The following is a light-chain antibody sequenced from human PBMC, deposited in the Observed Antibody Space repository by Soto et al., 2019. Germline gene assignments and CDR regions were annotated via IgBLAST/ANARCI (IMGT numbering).Light chain of an antibody. CDR3: QQYNNWPLLT. Sequence: EIVMTQSPATLSVSPGERATLSCRASQSVSSNLARYQQKPGQAPRLLIYGASTRATGIPARFSGSGSGTEFTLTISSLQSEDFAVYYCQQYNNWPLLTFGPGTKVDIK. CDR2: GAS. J-gene: IGKJ3*01. V-gene: IGKV3-15*01. CDR1: QSVSSN.